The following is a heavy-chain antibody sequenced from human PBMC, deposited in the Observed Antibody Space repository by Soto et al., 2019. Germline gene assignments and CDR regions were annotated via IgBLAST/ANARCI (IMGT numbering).Heavy chain of an antibody. J-gene: IGHJ6*02. D-gene: IGHD3-16*01. V-gene: IGHV3-21*01. CDR1: GFTFSSYS. CDR2: ISSSSSYI. Sequence: PVGSLRLSCAASGFTFSSYSMNWVRQAPGKGLEWVSSISSSSSYIYYADSVKGRFTISRDNAKNSLYLQMNSLRAEDTAVYYCARPQDYVWGPLGTSGGDMDVWGQGTTVTVSS. CDR3: ARPQDYVWGPLGTSGGDMDV.